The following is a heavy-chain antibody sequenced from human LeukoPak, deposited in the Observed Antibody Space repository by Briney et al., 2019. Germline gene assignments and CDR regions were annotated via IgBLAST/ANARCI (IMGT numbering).Heavy chain of an antibody. CDR1: GGSISSYY. J-gene: IGHJ4*02. Sequence: SETLSLTCTVSGGSISSYYWSWIRQPPGKGLERIGEINHSGSTNYNPSLKSRVTISVDTSKNQFSLKLSSVTAADTAVYYCARVGVLDTAMPIYYFDYWGQGTLVTVSS. CDR3: ARVGVLDTAMPIYYFDY. D-gene: IGHD5-18*01. CDR2: INHSGST. V-gene: IGHV4-34*01.